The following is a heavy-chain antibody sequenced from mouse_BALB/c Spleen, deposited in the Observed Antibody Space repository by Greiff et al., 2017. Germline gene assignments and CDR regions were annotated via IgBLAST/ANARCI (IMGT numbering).Heavy chain of an antibody. J-gene: IGHJ1*01. CDR1: GYSFTSYW. CDR2: IDTSDSET. Sequence: VQGVESGPQLVRPGASVKISCKASGYSFTSYWMHWVKQRPGQGLEWIGMIDTSDSETRLNQKFKDKATLTVDKSSSTAYMQLSSPTSEDSAVYYCAKDYGSSGGYFDVWGAGTTVTVSS. V-gene: IGHV1S126*01. CDR3: AKDYGSSGGYFDV. D-gene: IGHD1-1*01.